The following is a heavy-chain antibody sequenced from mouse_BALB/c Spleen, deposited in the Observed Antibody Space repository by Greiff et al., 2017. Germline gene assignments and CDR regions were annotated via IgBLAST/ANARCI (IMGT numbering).Heavy chain of an antibody. D-gene: IGHD1-1*01. Sequence: EVKLVESGGGLVKLGGSLKLSCAASGFTFSSYYMSWVRQTPEKRLELVAAINSNGGSTYYPDTVKGRFTISRDNAKNTLYLQMSSLKSEDTALYYCARPYGSSWYFDVWGAGTTVTVSS. J-gene: IGHJ1*01. CDR3: ARPYGSSWYFDV. CDR1: GFTFSSYY. CDR2: INSNGGST. V-gene: IGHV5-6-2*01.